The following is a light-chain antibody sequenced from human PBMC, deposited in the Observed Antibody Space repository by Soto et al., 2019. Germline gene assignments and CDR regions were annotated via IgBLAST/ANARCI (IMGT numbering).Light chain of an antibody. Sequence: DIQMTQSPSTLSASIGDRVVLTCRASESISSWLAWYQQKPGKAPKLLIYDVSSLESGVPSRFSGSESGTEFTLTISSLQPDDFATYYCQQYNSYPWTFGQGTRVEIK. CDR3: QQYNSYPWT. CDR1: ESISSW. J-gene: IGKJ1*01. V-gene: IGKV1-5*01. CDR2: DVS.